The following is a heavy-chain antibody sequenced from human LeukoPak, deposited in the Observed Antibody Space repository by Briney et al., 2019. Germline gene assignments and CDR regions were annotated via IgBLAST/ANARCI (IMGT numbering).Heavy chain of an antibody. Sequence: GGSLRLSCAASGFTFSSYEMNWVRQAPGKGLEWVSHISSSGSTIYYADSVKGRFTISRDNAKNSLYLQMNSRRAEDTAVYYCAKSWPPAGVDVWGQGTTVTVSS. CDR3: AKSWPPAGVDV. D-gene: IGHD1-26*01. V-gene: IGHV3-48*03. J-gene: IGHJ6*02. CDR1: GFTFSSYE. CDR2: ISSSGSTI.